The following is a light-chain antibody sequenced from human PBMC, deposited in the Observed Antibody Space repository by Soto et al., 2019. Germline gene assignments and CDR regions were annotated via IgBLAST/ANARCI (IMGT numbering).Light chain of an antibody. J-gene: IGLJ1*01. V-gene: IGLV1-47*01. Sequence: QSVLTQPPSASGTPGQRVTISCSGSSSNIGSNYVYWYQQLPGTAPKLLIYRNNQSPSGVPDRVSGSKSGTSASLAISGLRSEDEADYYCAAWDDSLSGSYVFGTGTKLTVL. CDR3: AAWDDSLSGSYV. CDR1: SSNIGSNY. CDR2: RNN.